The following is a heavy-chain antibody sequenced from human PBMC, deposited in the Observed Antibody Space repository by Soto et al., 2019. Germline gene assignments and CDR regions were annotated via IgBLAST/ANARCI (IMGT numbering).Heavy chain of an antibody. CDR3: VRANLCNTLSCPHSFDT. Sequence: QVQLRESGPGLVHASGTLSLTCGVSGGSISTNNWWSWVRQPPGQGLEWIAEVYHSGSTNNNPSLKSRLTISKDKSKNQSSMQLTSVTAADSAVYYCVRANLCNTLSCPHSFDTWGQGTLVTVSS. D-gene: IGHD2-2*01. CDR1: GGSISTNNW. J-gene: IGHJ4*02. V-gene: IGHV4-4*02. CDR2: VYHSGST.